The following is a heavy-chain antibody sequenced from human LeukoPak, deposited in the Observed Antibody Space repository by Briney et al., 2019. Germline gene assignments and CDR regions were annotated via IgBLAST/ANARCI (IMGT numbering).Heavy chain of an antibody. CDR2: INPSGGST. CDR3: ARVGDDSRGYYYLHY. V-gene: IGHV1-46*01. J-gene: IGHJ4*02. D-gene: IGHD3-22*01. Sequence: ASVKVSCKASGYTFTSYHMHWVRQAPGQGPEWVGIINPSGGSTSYAQKFQGRVTMTRDTSTSTVYMEMSSLGSEGTAVYYCARVGDDSRGYYYLHYWGQGTLVTVSS. CDR1: GYTFTSYH.